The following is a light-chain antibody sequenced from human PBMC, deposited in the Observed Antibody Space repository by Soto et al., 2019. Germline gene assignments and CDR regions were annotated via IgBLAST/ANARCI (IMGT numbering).Light chain of an antibody. CDR2: SNN. V-gene: IGLV1-44*01. CDR1: SSNIGSNT. CDR3: AAWDDSLNGRV. J-gene: IGLJ3*02. Sequence: QSVLTQPPSASGTPGQRGTISCSGSSSNIGSNTVNWYQQRPGTAPKLLIYSNNQRPSGVPDRFSGSKSGTSASLAISGLQSEDEADYYCAAWDDSLNGRVFGGGTKLTVL.